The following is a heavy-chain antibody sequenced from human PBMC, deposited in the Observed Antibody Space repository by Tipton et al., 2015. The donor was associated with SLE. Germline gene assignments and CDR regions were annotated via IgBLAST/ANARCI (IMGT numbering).Heavy chain of an antibody. J-gene: IGHJ4*02. CDR3: ARGPPGPYGDYGGYYFDY. CDR1: GGSISSSSYY. V-gene: IGHV4-39*07. Sequence: TLSLTCTVSGGSISSSSYYWGWIRQPPGKGLEWIGSIYYSGSTYYNPSLKSRVTISVDTSKNQFSLKLSSVTAADTAVYYCARGPPGPYGDYGGYYFDYWGQGTLVTVSS. D-gene: IGHD4-17*01. CDR2: IYYSGST.